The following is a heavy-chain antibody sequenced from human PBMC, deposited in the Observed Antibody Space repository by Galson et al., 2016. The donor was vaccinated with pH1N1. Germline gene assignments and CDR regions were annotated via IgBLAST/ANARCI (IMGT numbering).Heavy chain of an antibody. CDR2: ISGSGSST. CDR1: GITFSNSA. CDR3: AKVRDGDYTGGDAFDI. V-gene: IGHV3-23*01. J-gene: IGHJ3*02. Sequence: SLRLSCAASGITFSNSAMSWVPQAPGKGLEWISVISGSGSSTYYADSVKGRFTISRDNSKYTLFLQMNSLRVEDTAVYYCAKVRDGDYTGGDAFDIWGQGTMVTVSS. D-gene: IGHD4-17*01.